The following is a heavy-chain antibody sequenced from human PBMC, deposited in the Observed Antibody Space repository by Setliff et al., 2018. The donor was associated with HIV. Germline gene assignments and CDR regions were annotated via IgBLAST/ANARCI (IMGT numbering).Heavy chain of an antibody. CDR3: ARGLFKGDYRPEYFTL. J-gene: IGHJ1*01. CDR1: GFTLSDFE. V-gene: IGHV3-48*03. Sequence: LSLSCAASGFTLSDFEMNWVRQAPGKGPEWISFIASASSTTYYAASVKDRFIISRDNARKSVYLQMNSLRADDTAVYYCARGLFKGDYRPEYFTLWGQGTLVTVSS. CDR2: IASASSTT. D-gene: IGHD4-17*01.